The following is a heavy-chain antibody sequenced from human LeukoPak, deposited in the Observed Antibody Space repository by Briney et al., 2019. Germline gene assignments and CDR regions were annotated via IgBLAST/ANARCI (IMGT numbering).Heavy chain of an antibody. CDR1: GFTFSSYS. D-gene: IGHD3-22*01. V-gene: IGHV3-21*01. CDR3: ARVGYDSSRYYVQ. CDR2: ISSSSSYI. Sequence: PGGSLRLSCAASGFTFSSYSMNWVRQAPVKVLEWVSSISSSSSYIYYADSVKGRFTISRDNAKNSLYLQMNSLRAEDTAVYYCARVGYDSSRYYVQWGQGTLVTVSS. J-gene: IGHJ4*02.